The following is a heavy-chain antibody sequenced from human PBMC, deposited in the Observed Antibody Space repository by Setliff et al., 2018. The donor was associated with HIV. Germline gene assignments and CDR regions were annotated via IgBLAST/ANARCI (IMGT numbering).Heavy chain of an antibody. V-gene: IGHV3-7*03. CDR1: EFTFSEYW. J-gene: IGHJ3*02. CDR3: ARIYRSSWPFDACDI. Sequence: GASVKVSCAASEFTFSEYWMTWVRQAPGKGLEWLANIKQDESEIYYVDSVRGRFTVSRDNARNSLYLQMNSLRAEDTAIYYCARIYRSSWPFDACDIWGQGTMVTVSS. D-gene: IGHD6-6*01. CDR2: IKQDESEI.